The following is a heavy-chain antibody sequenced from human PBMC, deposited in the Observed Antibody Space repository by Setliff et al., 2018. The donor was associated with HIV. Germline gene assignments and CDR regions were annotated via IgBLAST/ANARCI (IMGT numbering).Heavy chain of an antibody. V-gene: IGHV4-34*01. CDR2: INHSGRT. D-gene: IGHD3-22*01. J-gene: IGHJ4*02. CDR3: AREGYYYASSGYYPYYFDH. Sequence: SETLSLTCAVYGGSFSDNYWSWIRQSPGKGLEWIGEINHSGRTKYSPSLKSRVTISVDTSKNQFSLKLTSVTAADTAVYYCAREGYYYASSGYYPYYFDHWGQGILVTVSS. CDR1: GGSFSDNY.